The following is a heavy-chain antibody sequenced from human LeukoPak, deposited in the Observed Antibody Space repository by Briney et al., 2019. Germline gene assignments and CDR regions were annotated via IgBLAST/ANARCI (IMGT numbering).Heavy chain of an antibody. D-gene: IGHD3-22*01. CDR1: GYSFTSYW. Sequence: GESLKISCKGSGYSFTSYWIGWVRQMPGKGLEWMGIIYPGDSDTRYSPSFQGQVTISADKSISTAYLQWSSLKASDTAMYYPARVVRYYYDSSGYSSPLYYFDYWGQGTLVTVSS. CDR2: IYPGDSDT. CDR3: ARVVRYYYDSSGYSSPLYYFDY. J-gene: IGHJ4*02. V-gene: IGHV5-51*01.